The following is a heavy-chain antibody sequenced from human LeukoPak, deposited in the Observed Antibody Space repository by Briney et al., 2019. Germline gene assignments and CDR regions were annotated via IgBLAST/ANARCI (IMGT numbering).Heavy chain of an antibody. Sequence: SETLSLTCAVSGYSLSSGYYWGWIRQPPGKGLEWIGSLYHSGSTYYNPSLKSRVTISVDTSKNQFSLKLSSVTAADTAVYYCARHGGYCSSTSCYAHGAFDIWGQGTMVTVSS. CDR3: ARHGGYCSSTSCYAHGAFDI. CDR2: LYHSGST. V-gene: IGHV4-38-2*01. D-gene: IGHD2-2*01. CDR1: GYSLSSGYY. J-gene: IGHJ3*02.